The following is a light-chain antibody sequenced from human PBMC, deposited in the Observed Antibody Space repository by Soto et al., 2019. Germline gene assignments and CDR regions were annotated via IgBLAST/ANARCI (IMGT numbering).Light chain of an antibody. CDR1: QGIANY. Sequence: DIQMTQSPSSLSASVGDRVTITCRASQGIANYLAWYQQKPGRVPKLLIYAASTLQSGVPSRFTGSGSGTDFTLTISSLQPEDFATYYCQHADSFPLITFGQGTRLEIK. CDR3: QHADSFPLIT. J-gene: IGKJ5*01. CDR2: AAS. V-gene: IGKV1-27*01.